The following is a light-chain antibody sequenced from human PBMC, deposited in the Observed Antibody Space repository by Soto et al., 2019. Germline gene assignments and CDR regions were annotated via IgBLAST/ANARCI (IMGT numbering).Light chain of an antibody. CDR2: DVA. CDR3: QQYNSYWT. V-gene: IGKV1-5*01. J-gene: IGKJ1*01. CDR1: QSISSW. Sequence: DIXMTQSPSTLTASVGDRVTITCRASQSISSWLAWYQQKPGKAPKLLIFDVAILERGVPSRFSGSGSGTEFTLTISSLQPDDFATYYCQQYNSYWTFGQGTKVEIK.